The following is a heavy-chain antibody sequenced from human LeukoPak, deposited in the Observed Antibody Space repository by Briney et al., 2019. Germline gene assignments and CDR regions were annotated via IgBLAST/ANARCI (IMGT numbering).Heavy chain of an antibody. V-gene: IGHV4-39*01. J-gene: IGHJ4*02. CDR2: IYYSGST. D-gene: IGHD6-13*01. CDR3: ARSWFSTGPADY. Sequence: PSETLSLTCTVSGGSISSYYWSWIRQPPGKGLEWIGSIYYSGSTYYNPSLKSRVTISVDTSKNQFSLKLSSVTAADTAVYYCARSWFSTGPADYWGQGTLVTVSS. CDR1: GGSISSYY.